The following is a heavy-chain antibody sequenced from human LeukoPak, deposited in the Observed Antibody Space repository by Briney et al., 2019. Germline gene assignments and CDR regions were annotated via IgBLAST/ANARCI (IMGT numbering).Heavy chain of an antibody. D-gene: IGHD6-13*01. CDR2: IYYSGST. V-gene: IGHV4-59*01. CDR1: GGSISNYY. CDR3: ARGRIYSSSWSRGRYFDL. Sequence: SETLSLTCSVSGGSISNYYWSWLRQPPGKGLEWIGYIYYSGSTNYNPSLKSRVTISVDTSKNQFSLKLSSVTAADTAVYYCARGRIYSSSWSRGRYFDLWGRGTLVTVSS. J-gene: IGHJ2*01.